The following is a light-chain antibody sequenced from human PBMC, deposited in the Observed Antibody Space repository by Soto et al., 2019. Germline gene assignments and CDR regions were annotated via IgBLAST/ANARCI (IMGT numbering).Light chain of an antibody. CDR3: QQYGSSPMT. Sequence: EIVLTQSPGTLSLSPGERATLSCRASQSVSSTYLTWYQQKPGQAPRLLIYEASRRATGIPDRFSGSGSGTDFTLTISRLEPEDFAVYYCQQYGSSPMTFGQGTRLEIK. CDR1: QSVSSTY. J-gene: IGKJ5*01. V-gene: IGKV3-20*01. CDR2: EAS.